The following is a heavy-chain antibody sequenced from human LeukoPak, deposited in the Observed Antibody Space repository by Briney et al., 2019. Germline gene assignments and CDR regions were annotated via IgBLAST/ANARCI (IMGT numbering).Heavy chain of an antibody. CDR1: GFTFSSYS. Sequence: GGSLRLSCAASGFTFSSYSMSWVRQAPGKGLEWVANIKQDGSEKYYVDSVKGRFTISRDNAKNSLYLQMNSLRAEDTAVYYCARGRGDYWGQGALVTVSS. CDR2: IKQDGSEK. J-gene: IGHJ4*02. CDR3: ARGRGDY. V-gene: IGHV3-7*01.